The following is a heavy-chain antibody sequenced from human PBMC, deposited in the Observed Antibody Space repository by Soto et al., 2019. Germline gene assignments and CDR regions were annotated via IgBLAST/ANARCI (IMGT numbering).Heavy chain of an antibody. CDR3: SRATRAITMVRGVIPQFRYHMDV. Sequence: QVHLVQSGAEVKKPGSSVKVSCKASRGTFSNYPISWVRQAPGQGLEWMGGIIPVFGRPNYAQKFQGRVTITADEATSTAYMELRSLRSDDTAMYYCSRATRAITMVRGVIPQFRYHMDVWGQGTTVTVSS. V-gene: IGHV1-69*01. J-gene: IGHJ6*02. D-gene: IGHD3-10*01. CDR1: RGTFSNYP. CDR2: IIPVFGRP.